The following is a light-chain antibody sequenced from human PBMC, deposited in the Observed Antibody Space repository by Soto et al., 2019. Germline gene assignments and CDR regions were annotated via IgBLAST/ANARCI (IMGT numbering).Light chain of an antibody. CDR2: AAS. CDR1: QGIGYD. CDR3: LQDYDSPLT. Sequence: AIQMTQSPSSLSASVGDRVTITCRASQGIGYDLGWYQQKPGKAPKLLICAASSLQSGVPLRFSGSGSGTDFTLTISSLQPEDSATYYCLQDYDSPLTFGGGTKVEIK. J-gene: IGKJ4*01. V-gene: IGKV1-6*01.